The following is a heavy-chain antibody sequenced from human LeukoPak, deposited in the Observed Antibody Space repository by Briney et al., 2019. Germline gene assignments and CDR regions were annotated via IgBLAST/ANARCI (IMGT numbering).Heavy chain of an antibody. CDR2: ISGSGSTI. CDR1: GFTFSSYT. D-gene: IGHD2-2*01. CDR3: AREGILGYCSSTSCYYYYGMDV. V-gene: IGHV3-48*04. J-gene: IGHJ6*02. Sequence: GGSLRLSCAASGFTFSSYTINWVRQAPGKGLEWVSYISGSGSTIYYADSVKGRFTISRDNAKNSLYLQMNSLRAEDTAVYYCAREGILGYCSSTSCYYYYGMDVWGQGTTVTVSS.